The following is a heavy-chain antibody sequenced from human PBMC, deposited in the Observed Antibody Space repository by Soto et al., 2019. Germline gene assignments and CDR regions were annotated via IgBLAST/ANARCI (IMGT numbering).Heavy chain of an antibody. D-gene: IGHD1-26*01. CDR2: IYYSGST. CDR1: GGSISSYY. CDR3: ARTQGPFTWELLDP. J-gene: IGHJ5*02. Sequence: SETLSLTCTVSGGSISSYYWSWIRQHPGKGLEWIGYIYYSGSTYYNPSLKSRVTISVDTSKNQFSLKLSSVTAADTAVYYCARTQGPFTWELLDPWGQGTLVTVSS. V-gene: IGHV4-59*06.